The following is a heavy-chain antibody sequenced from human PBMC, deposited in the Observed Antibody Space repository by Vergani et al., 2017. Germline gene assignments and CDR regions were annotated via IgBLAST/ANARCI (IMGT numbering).Heavy chain of an antibody. D-gene: IGHD6-19*01. J-gene: IGHJ5*02. CDR2: IHYSENT. V-gene: IGHV4-59*11. CDR3: ASDTHSGQRADR. CDR1: FDSIRNLY. Sequence: QVQLQESGPGLVKSSETLSLTCSVSFDSIRNLYCNWIRQPPGKGLEWIGSIHYSENTNYNPSLKTRVTISVDTSKNQFSLTLTSVTAADTAVYYCASDTHSGQRADRWGKGILGTVTS.